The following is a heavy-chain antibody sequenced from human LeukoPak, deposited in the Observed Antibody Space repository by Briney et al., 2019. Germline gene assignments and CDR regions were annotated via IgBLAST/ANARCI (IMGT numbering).Heavy chain of an antibody. CDR3: ARATRSVDY. CDR2: INQDGSDK. J-gene: IGHJ4*02. CDR1: GFTFTTFW. V-gene: IGHV3-7*04. Sequence: GGSLRLSCAASGFTFTTFWMSWVRQAPGRGLEWVAIINQDGSDKVYVDSVKGRFTISRGNPKNSLFLQLNSLRAEDTAVYYCARATRSVDYWGQGTLVTVSS.